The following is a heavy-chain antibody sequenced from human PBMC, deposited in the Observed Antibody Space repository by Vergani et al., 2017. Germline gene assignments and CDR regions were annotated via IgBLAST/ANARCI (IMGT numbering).Heavy chain of an antibody. CDR1: GGTFSSYA. D-gene: IGHD5-12*01. Sequence: QVQLVQSGAEVEKPGSSVKASCKASGGTFSSYAISWVRQAPGQGLEWMGGIIPIFGTANYAQKFQGRVTITADESTSTAYMELSSLRSEDTAVYYCARDLGGYSGYGENWFDPWGQGTLVTVSS. CDR2: IIPIFGTA. CDR3: ARDLGGYSGYGENWFDP. J-gene: IGHJ5*02. V-gene: IGHV1-69*12.